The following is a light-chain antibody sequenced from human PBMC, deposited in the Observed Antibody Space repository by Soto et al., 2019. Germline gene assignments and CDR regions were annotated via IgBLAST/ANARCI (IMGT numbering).Light chain of an antibody. J-gene: IGLJ1*01. CDR2: GST. CDR3: QSYDSSLGGNYV. V-gene: IGLV1-40*01. CDR1: SSNIGAGYD. Sequence: QSVLSQPPSVSGAPGHRVTISCTGSSSNIGAGYDAHWFQQVPGTAPKLLIYGSTNRPSGVPDRFSGSKSGTSASLAITGLQAEDEADYYCQSYDSSLGGNYVFGTGTKVTVL.